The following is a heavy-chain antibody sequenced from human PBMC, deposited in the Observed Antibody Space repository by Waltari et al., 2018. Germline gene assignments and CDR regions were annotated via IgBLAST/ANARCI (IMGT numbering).Heavy chain of an antibody. D-gene: IGHD3-3*01. Sequence: QAQLQESGPGLVKPSETLSLTCTVSGGSITSHHWSWIRQPAGKGLEWIGRIYSTGSTSYNPSLKSRVSMSIDTSNNQFSLSLSSVTAADTAVYYCAREEDFWSGPDYWGQGTLVTVSS. CDR3: AREEDFWSGPDY. CDR1: GGSITSHH. V-gene: IGHV4-4*07. CDR2: IYSTGST. J-gene: IGHJ4*02.